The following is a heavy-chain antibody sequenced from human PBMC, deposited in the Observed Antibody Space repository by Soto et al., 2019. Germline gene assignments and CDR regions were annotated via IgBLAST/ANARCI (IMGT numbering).Heavy chain of an antibody. D-gene: IGHD2-2*01. CDR3: AKQDIVVVPAAFYFDY. CDR2: ISGSGGST. CDR1: GFTFSSYA. V-gene: IGHV3-23*01. J-gene: IGHJ4*02. Sequence: EVQLLESGGGLVQPGGSLRLSCAASGFTFSSYAMSWVRQAPGKGLEWVSAISGSGGSTYYADSVKGRFTISRDNSKNTLYVQMNSERAEDTAVYYCAKQDIVVVPAAFYFDYWGQGTLVTVSS.